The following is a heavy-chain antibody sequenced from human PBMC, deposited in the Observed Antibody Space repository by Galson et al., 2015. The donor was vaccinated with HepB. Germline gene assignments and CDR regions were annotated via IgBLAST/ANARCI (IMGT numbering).Heavy chain of an antibody. J-gene: IGHJ6*03. D-gene: IGHD3-10*01. CDR1: GFTFSSYA. CDR3: ARGHVLPYYYYMDV. CDR2: ISGSGGST. V-gene: IGHV3-23*01. Sequence: SLRLSCAASGFTFSSYAMSWVRQAPGKGLEWVSAISGSGGSTYYADSVKGRFTISRDNSKNTLYLQMNSLRAEDTAVYYCARGHVLPYYYYMDVWGKGTTVTVSS.